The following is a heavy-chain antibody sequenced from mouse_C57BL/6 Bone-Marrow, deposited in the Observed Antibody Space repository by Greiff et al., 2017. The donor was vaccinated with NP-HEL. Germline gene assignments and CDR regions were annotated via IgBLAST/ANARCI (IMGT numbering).Heavy chain of an antibody. CDR2: ISYDGSN. CDR3: ARGRMGGWLLGV. CDR1: GYSITSGYY. Sequence: EVQLQESGPGLVKPSQSLSLTCSVTGYSITSGYYWNWIRQFPGNKLEWMGYISYDGSNNYNPSLKNRISITRDTSKNQFFLKLNSVTTEDTATYYCARGRMGGWLLGVWGTGTTVTVSS. D-gene: IGHD2-3*01. V-gene: IGHV3-6*01. J-gene: IGHJ1*03.